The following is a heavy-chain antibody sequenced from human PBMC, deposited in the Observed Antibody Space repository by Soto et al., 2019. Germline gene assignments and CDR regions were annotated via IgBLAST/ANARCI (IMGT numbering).Heavy chain of an antibody. CDR1: GITFRSFN. Sequence: GGYLRFSCAASGITFRSFNMAWVRQAPGEGLECVSHIGSGGTIYYADSVKGRFTISRDNAKNSLYLQMNSLRDEDTAVYYCASLVGLFCSSSYCFVSCQGTTVTVFS. V-gene: IGHV3-48*02. J-gene: IGHJ6*02. CDR3: ASLVGLFCSSSYCFV. CDR2: IGSGGTI. D-gene: IGHD2-2*01.